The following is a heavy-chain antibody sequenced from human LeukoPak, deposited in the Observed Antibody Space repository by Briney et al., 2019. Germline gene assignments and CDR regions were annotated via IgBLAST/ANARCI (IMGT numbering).Heavy chain of an antibody. V-gene: IGHV4-34*01. D-gene: IGHD4-11*01. CDR1: GGSFSGYY. J-gene: IGHJ4*02. Sequence: PSETLSLTCAVYGGSFSGYYWSWIRQPPGKGLEWIGEINHSGSTNYNPSLKSRVTISVDTSKYQFSLKLSSVTAADTAVYYCAGFPITVTEVLQPIDYWGQGTLVTVSS. CDR2: INHSGST. CDR3: AGFPITVTEVLQPIDY.